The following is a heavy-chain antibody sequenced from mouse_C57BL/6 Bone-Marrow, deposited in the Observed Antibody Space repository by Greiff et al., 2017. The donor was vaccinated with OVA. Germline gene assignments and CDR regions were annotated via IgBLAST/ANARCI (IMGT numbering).Heavy chain of an antibody. V-gene: IGHV3-6*01. J-gene: IGHJ1*03. CDR1: GYSITSGYY. Sequence: EVQLQESGPGLVKPSQSLSLTCSVTGYSITSGYYWNWIRQFPGNTLEWMGYISYDGSNNYNPSLKNRISITRDTSKNQFFLKLNSVTTEDTATYDCARSREGNYWYFDVWGTGTTVTVSS. D-gene: IGHD2-1*01. CDR3: ARSREGNYWYFDV. CDR2: ISYDGSN.